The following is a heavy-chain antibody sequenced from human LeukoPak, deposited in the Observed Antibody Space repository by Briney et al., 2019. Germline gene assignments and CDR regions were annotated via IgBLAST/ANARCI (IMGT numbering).Heavy chain of an antibody. CDR2: IYYSGST. V-gene: IGHV4-30-2*03. Sequence: SQTLSLTCAVSGGSIRSGGYSWTWIRQPPGKGLEWIGSIYYSGSTYYNPSLKSRVTISVDTSKNQFSLKLSSVTAADTAVYYCARGLRIFDIWGQGTMVTVSS. CDR3: ARGLRIFDI. CDR1: GGSIRSGGYS. J-gene: IGHJ3*02. D-gene: IGHD5/OR15-5a*01.